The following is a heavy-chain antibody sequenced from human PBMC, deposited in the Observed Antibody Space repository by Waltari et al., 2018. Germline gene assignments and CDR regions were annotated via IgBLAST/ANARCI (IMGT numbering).Heavy chain of an antibody. CDR3: ARDVLDGGYYDAFDI. CDR2: IYGVGST. D-gene: IGHD2-21*02. J-gene: IGHJ3*02. V-gene: IGHV3-53*01. Sequence: EVQLVESGGGLIQPGGSLRLSCAASGFTVSSNYMSWVRKAPGKGLEWGSVIYGVGSTYYADSVKGLFTISRDNSKNTLYLQMNSLRAEDTAVYYCARDVLDGGYYDAFDIWGQGTMVTVSS. CDR1: GFTVSSNY.